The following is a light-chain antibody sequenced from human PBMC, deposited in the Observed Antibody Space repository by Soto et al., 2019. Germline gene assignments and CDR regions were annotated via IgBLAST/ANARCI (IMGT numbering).Light chain of an antibody. V-gene: IGLV4-69*01. CDR2: LNSDGSH. J-gene: IGLJ2*01. CDR3: QTWGGTGNVV. Sequence: QPVLTQSPSASASLGASVKVTCTLSSGHINYAIAWHQQQPEKGPRYLMKLNSDGSHSKGDGIPDRFSGSSSGAERYLTISSLQAEDEADYYCQTWGGTGNVVFGGGTKLTV. CDR1: SGHINYA.